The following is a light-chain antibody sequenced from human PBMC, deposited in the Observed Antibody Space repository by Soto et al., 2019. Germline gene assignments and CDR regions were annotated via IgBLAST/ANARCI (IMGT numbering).Light chain of an antibody. CDR1: QSISDT. Sequence: EIVMTQSPATLSVSPGGRATLSCGASQSISDTLAWYQQKPGQAPRLLIYSASRRATGFPGRFSGSGSGTDFTLTISSLQSEDLAVYYCQQYNNWPWTLGQGTKVDI. J-gene: IGKJ1*01. V-gene: IGKV3-15*01. CDR2: SAS. CDR3: QQYNNWPWT.